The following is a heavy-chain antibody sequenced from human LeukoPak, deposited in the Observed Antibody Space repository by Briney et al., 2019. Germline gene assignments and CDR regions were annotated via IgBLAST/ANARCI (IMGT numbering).Heavy chain of an antibody. Sequence: ASVKVSCKASGGTFSSYAISWVRQAPGQGLEWMGGIIPIFGTANYAQKFQGRVTITADESTSTAYMELSSLRSEDTAVYYCARDLSVYGSGSYSWFDPWGQGTLVTVSS. V-gene: IGHV1-69*13. J-gene: IGHJ5*02. D-gene: IGHD3-10*01. CDR1: GGTFSSYA. CDR2: IIPIFGTA. CDR3: ARDLSVYGSGSYSWFDP.